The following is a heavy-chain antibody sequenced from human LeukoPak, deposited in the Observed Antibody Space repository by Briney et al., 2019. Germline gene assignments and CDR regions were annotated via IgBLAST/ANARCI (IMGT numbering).Heavy chain of an antibody. Sequence: GGSLRLSCAASGFTFSSYSMNWVRQAPGKGLEWVSYISSSSSTIYYADSVKGRFTISRDNAKNSLYLQMNSLRAEDTAVYYCARVAYGDADYWGQGTLVTVSS. D-gene: IGHD4-17*01. CDR3: ARVAYGDADY. J-gene: IGHJ4*02. CDR2: ISSSSSTI. V-gene: IGHV3-48*04. CDR1: GFTFSSYS.